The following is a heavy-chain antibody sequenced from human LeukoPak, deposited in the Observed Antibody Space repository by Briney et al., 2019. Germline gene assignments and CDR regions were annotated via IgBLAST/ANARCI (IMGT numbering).Heavy chain of an antibody. Sequence: GRSLRLSCAASGLTFNTYAMHWVRQAPGKGLEWLAVISYDGSNKYYTDSVKGRFTISRDNSKNTLYLQMNSLRAEDTAVYYCARFGVPTIYYYYYMDVWGKGTTVTVSS. CDR3: ARFGVPTIYYYYYMDV. J-gene: IGHJ6*03. V-gene: IGHV3-30*04. D-gene: IGHD3-3*01. CDR2: ISYDGSNK. CDR1: GLTFNTYA.